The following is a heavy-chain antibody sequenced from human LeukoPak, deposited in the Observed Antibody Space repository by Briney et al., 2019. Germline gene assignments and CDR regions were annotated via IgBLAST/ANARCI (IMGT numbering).Heavy chain of an antibody. J-gene: IGHJ4*01. Sequence: KPSETLSLTCAVYGGSFSGYYWSWIRQPPGKGLEWIGEINHSGSTNYNPSLKSRVTISVDTSKNQFSLKLSSVTAADTAVYYCARGSSQQLVSPHFDYWGQEPWSPSPQ. CDR1: GGSFSGYY. CDR2: INHSGST. V-gene: IGHV4-34*01. CDR3: ARGSSQQLVSPHFDY. D-gene: IGHD6-13*01.